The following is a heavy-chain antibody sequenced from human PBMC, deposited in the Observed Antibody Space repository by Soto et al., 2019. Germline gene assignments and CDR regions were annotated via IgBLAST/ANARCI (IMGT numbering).Heavy chain of an antibody. J-gene: IGHJ6*02. CDR2: ISGSGGST. D-gene: IGHD6-19*01. V-gene: IGHV3-23*01. Sequence: VGSLRLSCAASGFTFSSYAMSWVRQAPGKGLEWVSAISGSGGSTYYADSVKGRFTISRDNSKNTLYLQMNSLRAEDTAVYYCAKGGDIAVAGLYYGMDVWGQGTTVTVSS. CDR3: AKGGDIAVAGLYYGMDV. CDR1: GFTFSSYA.